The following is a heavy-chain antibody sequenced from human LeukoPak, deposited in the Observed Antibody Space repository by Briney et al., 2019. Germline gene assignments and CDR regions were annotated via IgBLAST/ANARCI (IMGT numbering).Heavy chain of an antibody. CDR2: ISGSGSST. D-gene: IGHD3-22*01. CDR1: GFTFSSSA. Sequence: GGSLRLSCAASGFTFSSSAMSWVGQAPGKGLEWVSAISGSGSSTYYADPVKGRFTISRDNSKNTLSLQMNSLRAEDTAVYYCAKGGSFYDSSGYADYWGQGTLVTVSS. CDR3: AKGGSFYDSSGYADY. J-gene: IGHJ4*02. V-gene: IGHV3-23*01.